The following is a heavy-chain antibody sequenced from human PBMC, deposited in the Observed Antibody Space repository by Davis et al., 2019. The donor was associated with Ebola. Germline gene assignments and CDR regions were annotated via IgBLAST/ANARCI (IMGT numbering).Heavy chain of an antibody. J-gene: IGHJ5*01. CDR2: ISAYNGNT. CDR1: RYTFTSYG. Sequence: ASVKVSCKASRYTFTSYGISWVRQAPGQGLEWMGWISAYNGNTNYAQKLQGRVTMTTDTSRSTAYMELRSLGSDGTAVYYCAREAGATTRIYDSWGQGTLVTVSS. V-gene: IGHV1-18*01. D-gene: IGHD1-26*01. CDR3: AREAGATTRIYDS.